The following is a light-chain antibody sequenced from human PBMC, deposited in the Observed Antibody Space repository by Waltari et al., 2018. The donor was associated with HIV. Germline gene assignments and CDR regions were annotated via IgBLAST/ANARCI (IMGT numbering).Light chain of an antibody. J-gene: IGKJ1*01. CDR3: QQFGNSPSPTWT. CDR1: QSVGSSF. V-gene: IGKV3-20*01. Sequence: EIVLTQSPGTLSLSPGERATLSCRAGQSVGSSFLAWYQPKPGQAPRLLIYGASTRATCIPDRFTGSGSGTDFALTISRLEPEDFAVYFCQQFGNSPSPTWTFGQGTKVEIK. CDR2: GAS.